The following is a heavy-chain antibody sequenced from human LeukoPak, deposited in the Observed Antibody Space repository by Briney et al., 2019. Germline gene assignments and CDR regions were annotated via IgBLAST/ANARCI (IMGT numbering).Heavy chain of an antibody. Sequence: GGPLRLSCSVSGFRFSSYLMNWVRQAPGKGLEWVSSISTSSSYIYYADSVKGRLTISRDNSKNTLYLQMNSLRAEDTAVYYCAREAKLVSFDYWGQGTLVTVSS. CDR1: GFRFSSYL. V-gene: IGHV3-21*01. CDR2: ISTSSSYI. CDR3: AREAKLVSFDY. D-gene: IGHD1-14*01. J-gene: IGHJ4*02.